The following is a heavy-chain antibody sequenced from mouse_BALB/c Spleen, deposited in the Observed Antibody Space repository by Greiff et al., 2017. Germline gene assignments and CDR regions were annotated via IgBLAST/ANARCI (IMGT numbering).Heavy chain of an antibody. D-gene: IGHD1-2*01. CDR2: ISSGSSTI. V-gene: IGHV5-17*02. Sequence: EVMLVESGGGLVQPGGSRKLSCAASGFTFSSFGMHWVRQAPEKGLECVAYISSGSSTIYYADTVKGRFTISRDNPKNTLFLQMTSLRSEDTAMYYCARTITTATYAMDYWGQGTSVTVSS. CDR3: ARTITTATYAMDY. J-gene: IGHJ4*01. CDR1: GFTFSSFG.